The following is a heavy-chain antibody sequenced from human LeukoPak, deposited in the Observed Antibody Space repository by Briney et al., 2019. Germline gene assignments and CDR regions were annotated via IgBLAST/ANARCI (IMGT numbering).Heavy chain of an antibody. CDR3: AKDISDGKALLRHYYYYYGMDV. J-gene: IGHJ6*02. V-gene: IGHV3-9*01. Sequence: GGALRLSCAASGFTFDDYAMHWGRQAPGKGVEWVSGISWNSGSIGYADCVRGRFTISRDNAKNSLYLQMNSRRAEDTALYYCAKDISDGKALLRHYYYYYGMDVWGQGTTVTVSS. CDR2: ISWNSGSI. CDR1: GFTFDDYA.